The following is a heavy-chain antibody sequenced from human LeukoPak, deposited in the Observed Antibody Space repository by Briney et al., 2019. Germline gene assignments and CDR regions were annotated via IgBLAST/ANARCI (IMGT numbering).Heavy chain of an antibody. CDR3: AREGVLRYFDWLLSGYYYYGMDV. J-gene: IGHJ6*02. CDR1: GFTFSDYY. CDR2: ISSSGTTI. D-gene: IGHD3-9*01. Sequence: GGSLRLSCAASGFTFSDYYMSWIRQAPGKGLEWVSYISSSGTTIYYADSVKGRFTISRDNAKNSLYLQMNSLRAEDTAVYYCAREGVLRYFDWLLSGYYYYGMDVWGQGTTVTVSS. V-gene: IGHV3-11*01.